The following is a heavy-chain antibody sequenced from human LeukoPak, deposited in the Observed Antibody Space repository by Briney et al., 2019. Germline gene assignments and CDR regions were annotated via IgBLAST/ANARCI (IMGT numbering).Heavy chain of an antibody. CDR2: IKQDGSEK. J-gene: IGHJ6*02. CDR3: ARVDYYDSSGYYYYGYYYYYGMDV. V-gene: IGHV3-7*01. Sequence: GGSLRLSCAASGFTFSSYWMSWVRQAPGKGLEWVANIKQDGSEKYYVDSVKGRFTISRDNAKKSLYLQMNSLRAEDTAVYYCARVDYYDSSGYYYYGYYYYYGMDVWGQGTTVTVSS. D-gene: IGHD3-22*01. CDR1: GFTFSSYW.